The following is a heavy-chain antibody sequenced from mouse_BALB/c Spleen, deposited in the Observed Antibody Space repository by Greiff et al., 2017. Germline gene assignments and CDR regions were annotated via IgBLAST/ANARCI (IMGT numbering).Heavy chain of an antibody. D-gene: IGHD4-1*01. J-gene: IGHJ2*01. CDR2: IFPGTGTT. CDR3: ARRWDYFDY. V-gene: IGHV1S132*01. Sequence: QVQLQQSGAELVKPGASVKLSCKTSGYTFTSYWIQWVKQRPGQGLGWIGEIFPGTGTTYYNEKFKGKATLTIDTSSSTAYMQLSSLTSEDSAVYFCARRWDYFDYWGQGTTLTVSS. CDR1: GYTFTSYW.